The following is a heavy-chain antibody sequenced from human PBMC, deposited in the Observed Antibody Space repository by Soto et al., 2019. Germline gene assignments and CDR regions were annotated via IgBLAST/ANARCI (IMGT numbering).Heavy chain of an antibody. Sequence: SETLSLTCTVSGGSISSYYWSWIRQPPGKGLEWIGYIYYSGSTNYNPSLKSRVTISVDTSKNQFSLKLSSVTAADTAVYYCARAAGRNNWNPRYYYGMDVWGQGTTVTVSS. D-gene: IGHD1-20*01. J-gene: IGHJ6*02. CDR2: IYYSGST. CDR3: ARAAGRNNWNPRYYYGMDV. CDR1: GGSISSYY. V-gene: IGHV4-59*01.